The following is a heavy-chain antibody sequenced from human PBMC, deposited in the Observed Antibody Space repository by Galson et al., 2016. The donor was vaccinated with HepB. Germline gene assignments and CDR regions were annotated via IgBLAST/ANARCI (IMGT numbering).Heavy chain of an antibody. CDR3: ARDWWGALDY. D-gene: IGHD2-15*01. V-gene: IGHV4-61*02. J-gene: IGHJ4*02. Sequence: TLSLTCSVSSGSITSGSYSWSWIRQPAGKGLEWIGRLHTSGSTKYNPSLKSRVTISVDTSKNQFFLTLRSVTAADTAVYYCARDWWGALDYWGQGTLVTVSS. CDR1: SGSITSGSYS. CDR2: LHTSGST.